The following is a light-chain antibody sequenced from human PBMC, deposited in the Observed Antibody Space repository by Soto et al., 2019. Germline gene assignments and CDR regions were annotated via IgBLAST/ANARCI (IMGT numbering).Light chain of an antibody. CDR3: QQFNVWHRT. CDR2: DAS. Sequence: EIVLTHSPATLSLSLWEIATLSCRASQSLSGYLAWYQQRPGQAPRLLIYDASHRATGIPARFTGSGSGTDFTLIISRLEPEDSAVYYCQQFNVWHRTFGQGTRWIS. CDR1: QSLSGY. J-gene: IGKJ1*01. V-gene: IGKV3-11*01.